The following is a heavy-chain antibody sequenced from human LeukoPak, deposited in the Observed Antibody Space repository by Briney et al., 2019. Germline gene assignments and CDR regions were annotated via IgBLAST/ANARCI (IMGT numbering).Heavy chain of an antibody. CDR1: GFSLCTSGMC. D-gene: IGHD3-22*01. CDR3: ARIRYYDSSGRNWFDP. Sequence: SGPTLVNPTQTLTLTCTFSGFSLCTSGMCVSWIRQPPGKALEWLARIDWDDDKYYSTSLKTRLTISKDTSKNQVVLTMTNMDPVDTATYYCARIRYYDSSGRNWFDPWGQGTLVTVSS. V-gene: IGHV2-70*11. J-gene: IGHJ5*02. CDR2: IDWDDDK.